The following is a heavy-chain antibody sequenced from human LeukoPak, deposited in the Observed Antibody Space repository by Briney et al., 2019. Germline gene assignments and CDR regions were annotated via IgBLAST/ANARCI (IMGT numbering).Heavy chain of an antibody. J-gene: IGHJ4*02. V-gene: IGHV4-4*07. CDR2: IHTSGST. CDR3: ARELYGSGLGRIWY. CDR1: GGSFTNYY. Sequence: SETLSLTCTVSGGSFTNYYWSWIRQPAGKGLEWIGRIHTSGSTDYNPSLKSRVTMSVDTSKNQFSLKLTSVTAADTAVYYCARELYGSGLGRIWYWGQGPLVTVSS. D-gene: IGHD6-19*01.